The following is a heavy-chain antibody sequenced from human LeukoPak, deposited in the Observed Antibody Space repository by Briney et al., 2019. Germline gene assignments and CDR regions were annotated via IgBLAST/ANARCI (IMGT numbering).Heavy chain of an antibody. Sequence: SETLSLTCTVSGGSMSYNYWSWIRQPPGKGLEWIGYIYYSGSTNYNPSLKSRVTISVDTSKNQFSLKLSSVTAADTAVYYCARFSGSYGDYWGQGTLVTVSS. CDR1: GGSMSYNY. D-gene: IGHD1-26*01. J-gene: IGHJ4*02. V-gene: IGHV4-59*08. CDR3: ARFSGSYGDY. CDR2: IYYSGST.